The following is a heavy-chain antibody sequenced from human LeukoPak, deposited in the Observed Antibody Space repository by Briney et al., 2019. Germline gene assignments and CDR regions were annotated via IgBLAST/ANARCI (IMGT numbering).Heavy chain of an antibody. D-gene: IGHD1-26*01. J-gene: IGHJ4*02. CDR3: ARGSDSGSYYPFDY. CDR1: GGTFSSYA. CDR2: INPNSGGT. V-gene: IGHV1-2*02. Sequence: ASVKVSCKASGGTFSSYAISWVRQAPGQGLEWMGWINPNSGGTNYAQKFQGRVTMTRDTSISTAYMELSRLRSDDTAVYYCARGSDSGSYYPFDYWGQGTLVTVSS.